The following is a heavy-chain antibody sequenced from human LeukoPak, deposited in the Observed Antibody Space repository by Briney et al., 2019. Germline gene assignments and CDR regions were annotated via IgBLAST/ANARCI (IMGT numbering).Heavy chain of an antibody. V-gene: IGHV1-69*04. Sequence: SSVKVSRKASVGTLSRYAISWVRQAPGQGREWMGRIIPIFGIANYAQKFQGRVTITADKSTSTAYMELSSLRSEDTAVYYRARGGSSLTTVTIDAFDIWGQGTMVTVSS. CDR2: IIPIFGIA. D-gene: IGHD4-17*01. CDR1: VGTLSRYA. CDR3: ARGGSSLTTVTIDAFDI. J-gene: IGHJ3*02.